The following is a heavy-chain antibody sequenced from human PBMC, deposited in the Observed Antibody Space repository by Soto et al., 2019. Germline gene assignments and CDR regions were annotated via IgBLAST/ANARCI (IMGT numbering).Heavy chain of an antibody. D-gene: IGHD2-2*01. CDR3: ARSGGYCSSTSCYPYYYYYMDV. Sequence: SETLSLTCTVSGGSISSSSYYWGWIRQPPGKGLEWIGSIYYSGSTYYNPSLKSRVTISVDTSKNQFSLKLSSVTAADTAVYYCARSGGYCSSTSCYPYYYYYMDVWGKGTTVTAP. CDR2: IYYSGST. J-gene: IGHJ6*03. V-gene: IGHV4-39*01. CDR1: GGSISSSSYY.